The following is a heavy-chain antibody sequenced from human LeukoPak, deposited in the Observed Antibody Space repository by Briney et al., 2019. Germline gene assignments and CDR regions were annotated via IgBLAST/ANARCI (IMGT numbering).Heavy chain of an antibody. CDR1: GFTFSSYE. CDR2: ISSSGSTI. J-gene: IGHJ5*02. CDR3: AKLLIAAAGTNWFDP. D-gene: IGHD6-13*01. V-gene: IGHV3-48*03. Sequence: GGSLRLSCAASGFTFSSYEMNWVRQALGKGLEWVSYISSSGSTIYYADSVKGRFTISRDNAKNSLYLQMNSLRAEDTAVYYCAKLLIAAAGTNWFDPWGQGTLVTVSS.